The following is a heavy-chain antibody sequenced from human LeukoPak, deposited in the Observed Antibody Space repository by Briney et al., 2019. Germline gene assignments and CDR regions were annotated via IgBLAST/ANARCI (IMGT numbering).Heavy chain of an antibody. Sequence: GGSLRLSCAASGLTFSTNYMSWVRQAPGKGLEWVANIKQEGSDKYYVDSVKGRFTISRDNAKNSLYLQLNSLRADDTAVYYCARLTGTTGFDYWGQGTLVTVSS. V-gene: IGHV3-7*01. J-gene: IGHJ4*02. CDR1: GLTFSTNY. CDR3: ARLTGTTGFDY. D-gene: IGHD1-1*01. CDR2: IKQEGSDK.